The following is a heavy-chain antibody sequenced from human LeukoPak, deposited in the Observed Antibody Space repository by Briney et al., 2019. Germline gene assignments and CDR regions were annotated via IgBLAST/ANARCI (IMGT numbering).Heavy chain of an antibody. J-gene: IGHJ4*02. CDR3: ARDFLAYCGGDCYPAFDY. CDR1: GYTFTSYG. Sequence: ASVKVSCKASGYTFTSYGISWVRQAPGQGLEWMGWISAYNGNTNDAQKLQGRVTMTTDTSTSTAYMELRSLRSDDTAVYYCARDFLAYCGGDCYPAFDYWGQGTLVTVSS. CDR2: ISAYNGNT. V-gene: IGHV1-18*01. D-gene: IGHD2-21*02.